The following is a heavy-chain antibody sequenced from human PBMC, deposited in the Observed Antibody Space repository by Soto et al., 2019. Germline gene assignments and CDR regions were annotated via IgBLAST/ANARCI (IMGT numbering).Heavy chain of an antibody. CDR3: ARAPTGRYDFWSGSNYYHYGMDV. CDR2: ISGTGSYT. D-gene: IGHD3-3*01. J-gene: IGHJ6*02. Sequence: GSLRLSCAVSGFTFSDYYMSWIRQAPGKGLEWLSYISGTGSYTNYADSVKGRFTISRDNAKNSPYLQMNSLRAEDTAMYYCARAPTGRYDFWSGSNYYHYGMDVWGQGTTVTVSS. V-gene: IGHV3-11*06. CDR1: GFTFSDYY.